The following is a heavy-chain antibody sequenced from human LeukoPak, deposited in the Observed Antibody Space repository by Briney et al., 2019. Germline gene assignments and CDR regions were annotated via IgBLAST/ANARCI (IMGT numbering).Heavy chain of an antibody. CDR1: GGSISSSSYY. V-gene: IGHV4-39*07. J-gene: IGHJ4*02. D-gene: IGHD6-13*01. Sequence: SETLSLTCTVSGGSISSSSYYWGWIRQPPGKGLEWIGSIYYSGSTYYNPSLKSRVTISVDTSKNQFSLKLSSVTAADTAVYYCARDVSGIAAAATGGFDYWGQGTLVTVSS. CDR2: IYYSGST. CDR3: ARDVSGIAAAATGGFDY.